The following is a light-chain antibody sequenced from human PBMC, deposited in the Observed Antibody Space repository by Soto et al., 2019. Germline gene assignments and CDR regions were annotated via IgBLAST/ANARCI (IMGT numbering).Light chain of an antibody. CDR3: CSYAGSSTLVV. J-gene: IGLJ2*01. CDR1: SSDVWSYNL. Sequence: QSVLTQPASVSGSPGQSITISCTGNSSDVWSYNLVSWYQQHPGKAPKLMIYEGSKRPSGVSNRFSGSKSGNTASLTISGLQAEDEADYYCCSYAGSSTLVVFGGGTKVTVL. V-gene: IGLV2-23*01. CDR2: EGS.